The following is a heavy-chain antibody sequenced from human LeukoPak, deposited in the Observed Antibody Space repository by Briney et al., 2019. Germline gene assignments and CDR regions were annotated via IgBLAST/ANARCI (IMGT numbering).Heavy chain of an antibody. CDR1: GGSFSGYN. CDR3: ARHLGALSLWAFDY. Sequence: SETLSLTCAVYGGSFSGYNWSWIRQPPGKGLEWIGEINHSGSTNYKPSLKSRVSISVDTSKNQFSLKLSPVTAADTAVYYCARHLGALSLWAFDYWGQGTLVTVSS. CDR2: INHSGST. V-gene: IGHV4-34*01. D-gene: IGHD1-26*01. J-gene: IGHJ4*02.